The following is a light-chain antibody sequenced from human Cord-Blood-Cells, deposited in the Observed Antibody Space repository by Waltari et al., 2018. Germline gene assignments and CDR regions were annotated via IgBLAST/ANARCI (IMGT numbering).Light chain of an antibody. CDR3: NSRDSSGNHVV. Sequence: SSELTQDPAVSVALGQTVRITCQGDRPRGYYASWYQQKPGQAPVLVIYGKNNRPSGIPDRFSGSSSGNTASLTITGAQAEDEADYYCNSRDSSGNHVVFGGGTKLTVL. CDR2: GKN. CDR1: RPRGYY. V-gene: IGLV3-19*01. J-gene: IGLJ2*01.